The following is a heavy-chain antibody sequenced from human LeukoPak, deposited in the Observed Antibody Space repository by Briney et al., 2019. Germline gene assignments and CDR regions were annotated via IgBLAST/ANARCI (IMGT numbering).Heavy chain of an antibody. CDR2: ISYDGSNK. Sequence: GRSLRLSCAASGFTFSSYGMHWVRQAPGKGLEWVAVISYDGSNKYYADSVKGRFTISRDNSKNTLYLQMNSLRAEDTAVYYCAKDGPPRDYDYGDYVLGDYFDYWGQGTLVTVSS. J-gene: IGHJ4*02. CDR1: GFTFSSYG. V-gene: IGHV3-30*18. CDR3: AKDGPPRDYDYGDYVLGDYFDY. D-gene: IGHD4-17*01.